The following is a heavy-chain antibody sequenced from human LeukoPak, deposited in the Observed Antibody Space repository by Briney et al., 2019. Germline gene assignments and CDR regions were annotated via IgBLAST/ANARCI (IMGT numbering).Heavy chain of an antibody. V-gene: IGHV3-30*02. CDR1: GFTFSTYD. J-gene: IGHJ4*02. D-gene: IGHD1-26*01. CDR2: IRYDGSNK. Sequence: PGGSLRLSCAASGFTFSTYDMHWVRQAPGKGLEWVAFIRYDGSNKYNADSVKGRFTISRDNSKNTLYLQMNSLRAEDTAVYYCARDRMGSGSYLFDYWGQGTLVTVSS. CDR3: ARDRMGSGSYLFDY.